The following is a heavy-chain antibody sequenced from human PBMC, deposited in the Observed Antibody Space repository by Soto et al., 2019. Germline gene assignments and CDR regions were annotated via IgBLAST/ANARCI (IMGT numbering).Heavy chain of an antibody. Sequence: SGPTLVNPTQTLTLTCTFSWFSLTTSPVGVGWIRQPPGKALECLALIYWDDDKRYSPSLKSRLTITKDTSKNQVVLTMTNMDPLDTATYYCAHRRAMGSNWNYGDFDFWGQGTVVTVSS. CDR2: IYWDDDK. CDR1: WFSLTTSPVG. CDR3: AHRRAMGSNWNYGDFDF. J-gene: IGHJ4*02. V-gene: IGHV2-5*02. D-gene: IGHD1-7*01.